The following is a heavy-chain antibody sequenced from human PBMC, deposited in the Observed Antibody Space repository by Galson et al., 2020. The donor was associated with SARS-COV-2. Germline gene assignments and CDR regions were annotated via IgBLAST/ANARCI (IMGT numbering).Heavy chain of an antibody. J-gene: IGHJ3*02. CDR2: INAGNGNT. CDR1: GYTFTSYA. CDR3: ARVYCSSTSCPGYDAFDI. Sequence: ASVKVSCKASGYTFTSYAMHWVRLDPGQRLEWMGWINAGNGNTKYSQKFQGRVTITRDTSASTAYMELSSLRSEDTAVYYCARVYCSSTSCPGYDAFDIWGQGTMVTVSS. V-gene: IGHV1-3*01. D-gene: IGHD2-2*01.